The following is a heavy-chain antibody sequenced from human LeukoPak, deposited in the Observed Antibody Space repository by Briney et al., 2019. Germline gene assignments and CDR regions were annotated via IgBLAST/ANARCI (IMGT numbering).Heavy chain of an antibody. Sequence: GGSLRLSCAASGFTFSSYEMNWVRQAPGKGLEWVSYISSSGSTIYYADSVKGRFTISRDNSKNTLYLQMNSLRAEDTAVYYCAKAIDVLRFLEWLPFDYWGQGTLVTVSS. D-gene: IGHD3-3*01. CDR3: AKAIDVLRFLEWLPFDY. J-gene: IGHJ4*02. V-gene: IGHV3-48*03. CDR2: ISSSGSTI. CDR1: GFTFSSYE.